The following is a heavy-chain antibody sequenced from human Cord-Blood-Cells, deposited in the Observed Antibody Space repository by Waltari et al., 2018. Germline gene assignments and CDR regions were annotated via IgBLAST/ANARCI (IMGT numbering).Heavy chain of an antibody. D-gene: IGHD2-2*01. CDR3: ARVYCSSTSCYEFDY. CDR2: IYSGGRT. J-gene: IGHJ4*02. V-gene: IGHV3-53*01. Sequence: EVQLVESGGGLIQPGGSLRLSCAASGFTVSSNYMSWVRQAPGKGVEWVSVIYSGGRTYYADSVKGRFTISRDNAKNTLYLQMNSLRAEDTAVYYCARVYCSSTSCYEFDYWGQGTLVTVSS. CDR1: GFTVSSNY.